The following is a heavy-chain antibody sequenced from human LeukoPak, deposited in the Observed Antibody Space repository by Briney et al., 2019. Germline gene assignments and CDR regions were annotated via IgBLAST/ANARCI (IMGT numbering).Heavy chain of an antibody. CDR2: INTNTGNP. CDR3: ATRFSGYDFHFDY. J-gene: IGHJ4*02. D-gene: IGHD5-12*01. CDR1: GYTFTSYA. V-gene: IGHV7-4-1*02. Sequence: ASVKVSCKASGYTFTSYAMNWVRQAPGQGLEWMGWINTNTGNPTYAQGFTGRFVFSLDTSVSTAYLEISSLEAEDTAVYYCATRFSGYDFHFDYWGQGTLVTVSS.